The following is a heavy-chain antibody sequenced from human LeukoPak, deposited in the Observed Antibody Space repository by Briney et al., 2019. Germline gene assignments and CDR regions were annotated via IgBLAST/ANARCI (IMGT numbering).Heavy chain of an antibody. CDR1: GYTFTSYA. D-gene: IGHD3-22*01. CDR2: INAGNGNT. Sequence: ASVKVSCKASGYTFTSYAMHWVRQAPGQRLEWMGWINAGNGNTKYSQKFQGRVTMTTDTSTSTAYMELKSLRSDDTAVYYCARDWAPTTGYFDPWGQGTLVTVSS. J-gene: IGHJ5*02. V-gene: IGHV1-3*01. CDR3: ARDWAPTTGYFDP.